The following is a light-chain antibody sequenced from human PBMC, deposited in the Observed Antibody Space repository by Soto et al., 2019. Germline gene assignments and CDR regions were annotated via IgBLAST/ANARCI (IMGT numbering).Light chain of an antibody. V-gene: IGLV8-61*01. J-gene: IGLJ2*01. Sequence: QTVVTQEPSFSVSPGGTVTLTCGLSSGSVSTSYYPSWYQQTPGLPPRTLIYSTNTRSSGVPDRFSGSILGNKAALTITGAQADDEFDYYCVLYMGSGISLFGGGTKVTVL. CDR3: VLYMGSGISL. CDR1: SGSVSTSYY. CDR2: STN.